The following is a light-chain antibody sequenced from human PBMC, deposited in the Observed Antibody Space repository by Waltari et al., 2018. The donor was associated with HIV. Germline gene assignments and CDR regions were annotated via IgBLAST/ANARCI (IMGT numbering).Light chain of an antibody. V-gene: IGLV1-47*01. Sequence: QPVLTQPPSASGTPGQRVTISCSGRSSNTGSNYVSCYQQLPGTAPKLPISRTNQRPSGVPDRFSGSKSVTSASLAITGLRSEDEADYYCAAWDDGLSGPVFGGGTKLTVL. J-gene: IGLJ3*02. CDR1: SSNTGSNY. CDR3: AAWDDGLSGPV. CDR2: RTN.